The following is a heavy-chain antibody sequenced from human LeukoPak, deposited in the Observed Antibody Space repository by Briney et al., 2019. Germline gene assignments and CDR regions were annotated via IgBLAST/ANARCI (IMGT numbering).Heavy chain of an antibody. CDR3: TKPDCPSTSCYTLDY. CDR1: GFTFNNYT. CDR2: ISASGDST. Sequence: GGSLRLSCVAYGFTFNNYTMRWVRQAPGKGLEWVSGISASGDSTYYADSVKGRFTISRDNSKNTLYLQMNSLRVKDSALYYCTKPDCPSTSCYTLDYWGQGILVTVSS. V-gene: IGHV3-23*01. J-gene: IGHJ4*02. D-gene: IGHD2-2*02.